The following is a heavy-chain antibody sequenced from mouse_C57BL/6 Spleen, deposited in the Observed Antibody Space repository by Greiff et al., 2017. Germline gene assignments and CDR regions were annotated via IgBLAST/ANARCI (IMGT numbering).Heavy chain of an antibody. D-gene: IGHD4-1*02. CDR3: TGANWDVRSYAMDY. Sequence: EVQLLESGEGLVKPGGSLKLSCAASGFTFSSYAMSWVRQTPGKRLEWVEYISRGGDYIYYADTVKGRFTISRDNARNTMYLQRSSLKSEDTAMYYCTGANWDVRSYAMDYWGQGTSVTVSS. V-gene: IGHV5-9-1*02. J-gene: IGHJ4*01. CDR1: GFTFSSYA. CDR2: ISRGGDYI.